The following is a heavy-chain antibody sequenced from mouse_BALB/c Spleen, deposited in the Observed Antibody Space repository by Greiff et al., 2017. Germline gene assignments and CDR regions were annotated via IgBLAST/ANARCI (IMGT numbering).Heavy chain of an antibody. Sequence: QVQLKESGPGLVAPSQSLSITCTVSGFSLTSYGVHWVRQPPGKGLEWLGVIWAGGSTNYNSALMSRLSISKDNSKSQVFLKMISLQTDDTAMNYCGRDKDLAWFAYWGQGTLVTVSA. V-gene: IGHV2-9*02. J-gene: IGHJ3*01. CDR3: GRDKDLAWFAY. CDR1: GFSLTSYG. CDR2: IWAGGST.